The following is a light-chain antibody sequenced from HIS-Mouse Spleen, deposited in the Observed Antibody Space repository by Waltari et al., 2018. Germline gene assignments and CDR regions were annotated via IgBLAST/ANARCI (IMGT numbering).Light chain of an antibody. Sequence: SYELTQPPSVSVSPGQTARITCSGDALPRQYVYWYQQKPGQAPVLGIYKDSERPSGIPERFSGSSSGTTVTLTISGVQAEDEADYYCQSADSSGTYHWVFGGGTKLTVL. CDR1: ALPRQY. CDR2: KDS. J-gene: IGLJ3*02. CDR3: QSADSSGTYHWV. V-gene: IGLV3-25*03.